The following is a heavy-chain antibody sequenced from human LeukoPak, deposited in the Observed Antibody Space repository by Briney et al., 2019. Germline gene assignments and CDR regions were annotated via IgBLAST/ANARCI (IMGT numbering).Heavy chain of an antibody. Sequence: GGSLRLSCAASGFTFSSYEMNWVRQAPGKGLELVSYISSSGTTIYYADSLKGRFTISRDNAKNSLFLQVNSLRAEDTAVYYCARSSGTYHFDYWGQGTLVTVSS. J-gene: IGHJ4*02. V-gene: IGHV3-48*03. CDR2: ISSSGTTI. CDR3: ARSSGTYHFDY. CDR1: GFTFSSYE. D-gene: IGHD1-26*01.